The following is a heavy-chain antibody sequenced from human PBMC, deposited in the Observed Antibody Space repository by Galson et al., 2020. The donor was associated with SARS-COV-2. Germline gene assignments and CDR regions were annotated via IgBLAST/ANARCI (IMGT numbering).Heavy chain of an antibody. CDR1: AFTFSRNG. CDR3: AKDIPSSGTWYGENLYYVMDV. Sequence: GESLKISCAASAFTFSRNGMHWVRQAPGKGLEWVAVISYDGSNKYYADSVKGRFTISRDNSKNTLYLQMNSLRAEDTALYYCAKDIPSSGTWYGENLYYVMDVWGQGTTVTVSS. J-gene: IGHJ6*02. CDR2: ISYDGSNK. V-gene: IGHV3-30*18. D-gene: IGHD6-13*01.